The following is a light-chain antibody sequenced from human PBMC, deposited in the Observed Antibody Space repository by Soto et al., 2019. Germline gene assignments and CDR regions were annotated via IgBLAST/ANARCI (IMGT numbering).Light chain of an antibody. CDR2: GAS. J-gene: IGKJ5*01. CDR3: QQYYSSRRT. V-gene: IGKV3-20*01. CDR1: QSVSSSY. Sequence: EIVLTQSPGTLSLSPGERATLSCRASQSVSSSYLAWYQQKPGQAPRLLIYGASSRATGIPYRFSGSGSGTDFPLTISRLEPEDFAVYYCQQYYSSRRTFGQGTRLEIK.